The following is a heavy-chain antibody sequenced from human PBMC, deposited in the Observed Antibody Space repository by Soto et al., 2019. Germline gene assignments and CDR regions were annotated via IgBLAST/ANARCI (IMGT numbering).Heavy chain of an antibody. Sequence: QLQLQESGSGLVKPSQTLSLTCAVSGGSISSGGYSWSWIRQPPGKGLEWIGYIYHIGSTYSNPSLKSRVTISVDRSKNQFSLKLSSATAADTAVYYCAAGGGLPRYYWGQGTLVTVSS. CDR2: IYHIGST. CDR1: GGSISSGGYS. V-gene: IGHV4-30-2*01. CDR3: AAGGGLPRYY. D-gene: IGHD5-12*01. J-gene: IGHJ4*02.